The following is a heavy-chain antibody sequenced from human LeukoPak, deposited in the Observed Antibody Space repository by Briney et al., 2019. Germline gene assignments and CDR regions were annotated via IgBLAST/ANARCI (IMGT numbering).Heavy chain of an antibody. V-gene: IGHV4-59*11. CDR3: ARGGAGLWFGELFGWFDP. CDR2: IYYSGST. Sequence: SETLSLTCSVAGGSISSHYWSWIRQHPGKGLEWIGYIYYSGSTNSNPSLKSRVTISVDTSKTQFSLNLSSVTAADTAVYYCARGGAGLWFGELFGWFDPWGQGTLVTVSS. J-gene: IGHJ5*02. D-gene: IGHD3-10*01. CDR1: GGSISSHY.